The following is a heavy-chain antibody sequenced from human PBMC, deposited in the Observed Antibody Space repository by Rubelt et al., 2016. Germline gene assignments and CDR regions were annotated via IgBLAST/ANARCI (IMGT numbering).Heavy chain of an antibody. CDR2: IYWDDDK. CDR1: GFSLSTSGVG. CDR3: ARSKYGSGSYYADYYNYGMDV. J-gene: IGHJ6*02. D-gene: IGHD3-10*01. Sequence: QITLKESGPTLVKPTQTLTLTCTFSGFSLSTSGVGVGWIRQPPGKALEWLALIYWDDDKRYSPSLKSRLTITKDTSKNQVVLTMTNMDPVDTATYYCARSKYGSGSYYADYYNYGMDVWGQGTTVTVSS. V-gene: IGHV2-5*02.